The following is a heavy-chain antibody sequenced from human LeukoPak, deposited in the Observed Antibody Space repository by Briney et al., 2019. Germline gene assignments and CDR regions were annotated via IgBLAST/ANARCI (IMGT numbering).Heavy chain of an antibody. CDR3: AGHHPRNTVDF. CDR2: INHSGST. Sequence: SETLSLTCAVYGGSFSGYYWSWIRQPPGKGLEWIGEINHSGSTNYNPSLKSRVTISVDTSKIQFFLKLSSVTAADTAVYYCAGHHPRNTVDFWGQGTLVTVSS. V-gene: IGHV4-34*01. D-gene: IGHD2/OR15-2a*01. CDR1: GGSFSGYY. J-gene: IGHJ4*02.